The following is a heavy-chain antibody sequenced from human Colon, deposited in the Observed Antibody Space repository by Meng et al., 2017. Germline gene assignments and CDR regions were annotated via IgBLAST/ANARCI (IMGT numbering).Heavy chain of an antibody. V-gene: IGHV4-31*03. CDR3: ARFYGSEGYLDP. CDR2: IYYSGST. J-gene: IGHJ5*02. CDR1: GGSISSGGYY. D-gene: IGHD3-10*01. Sequence: QGQLQESGPGLVKPSQTLSLTCSVSGGSISSGGYYWSWIRQHPGKGLEWIGYIYYSGSTHYNPSLKSRTTISIDTSKNQFSLMLTSVTAADTAVYYCARFYGSEGYLDPWGQGTLVTVSS.